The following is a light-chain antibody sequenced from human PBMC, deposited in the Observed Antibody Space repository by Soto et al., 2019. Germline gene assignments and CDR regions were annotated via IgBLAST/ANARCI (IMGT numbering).Light chain of an antibody. Sequence: SYELTQPPSVSVSPGRTAIITCSGEKLGDKYACWYQQKPGQSPVLLIYHDTKRPTGIPGRFSGSNSGDTATLTISGTQAMDEDDYYCQAWDSSTVVFGGGTKVTVL. V-gene: IGLV3-1*01. CDR3: QAWDSSTVV. J-gene: IGLJ2*01. CDR1: KLGDKY. CDR2: HDT.